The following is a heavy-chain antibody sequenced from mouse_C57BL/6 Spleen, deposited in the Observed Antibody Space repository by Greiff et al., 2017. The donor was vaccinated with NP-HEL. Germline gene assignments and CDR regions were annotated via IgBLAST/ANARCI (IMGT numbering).Heavy chain of an antibody. J-gene: IGHJ2*01. V-gene: IGHV1-15*01. Sequence: QVQLKQSGAELVRPGASVTLSCKASGYTFTDYEMHWVKQTPVHGLEWIGAIDPETGGTAYNQKFKGKAILTADKSSSTAYMELRSLTSEDSAVYYCTRSASSYYYGSSYGYWGQGTTLTVSS. CDR3: TRSASSYYYGSSYGY. CDR1: GYTFTDYE. CDR2: IDPETGGT. D-gene: IGHD1-1*01.